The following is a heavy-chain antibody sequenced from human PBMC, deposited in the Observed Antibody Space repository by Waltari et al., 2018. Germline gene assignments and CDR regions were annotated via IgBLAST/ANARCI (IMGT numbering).Heavy chain of an antibody. D-gene: IGHD2-21*01. J-gene: IGHJ4*02. CDR2: ISAYNGNT. CDR1: GYTFTSYG. V-gene: IGHV1-18*01. Sequence: QVQLVQSGAEVKKPGASVKVACKASGYTFTSYGISWVRQATGQGLEWMGWISAYNGNTNYAEKLQGRVTMNTDTSTSPANRELRSLRTDDTAVYDGARDRKAPPNSVAGVVDYWGQGTLVTVSS. CDR3: ARDRKAPPNSVAGVVDY.